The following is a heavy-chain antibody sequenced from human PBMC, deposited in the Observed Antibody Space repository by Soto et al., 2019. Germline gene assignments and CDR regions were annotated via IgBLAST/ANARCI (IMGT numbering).Heavy chain of an antibody. CDR2: IKQDGSEK. CDR3: ARDGSVLLWFGETYYFDY. J-gene: IGHJ4*02. D-gene: IGHD3-10*01. CDR1: GFTFSSYW. V-gene: IGHV3-7*03. Sequence: PGGSLRLSCAASGFTFSSYWMSWVRQAPGKGLEWVANIKQDGSEKYYVDSVKGRFTISRDNAKNSLYLQMNSLRAEDTAVYYCARDGSVLLWFGETYYFDYWGQGTLVTVSS.